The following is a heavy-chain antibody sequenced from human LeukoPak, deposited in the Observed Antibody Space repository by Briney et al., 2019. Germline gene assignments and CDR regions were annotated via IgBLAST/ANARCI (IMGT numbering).Heavy chain of an antibody. V-gene: IGHV4-39*01. CDR2: IYYSGNA. D-gene: IGHD5-18*01. CDR1: GGSVSSTSYY. CDR3: ACAAGYSYDNWFDP. J-gene: IGHJ5*02. Sequence: SETLSLTCTVSGGSVSSTSYYWGWIRQPPGKGLEWIGSIYYSGNAYYNPSLKSRVTISVDTSKNQFSLKLSSVAAADTAVYYCACAAGYSYDNWFDPWGQGTLVTVSS.